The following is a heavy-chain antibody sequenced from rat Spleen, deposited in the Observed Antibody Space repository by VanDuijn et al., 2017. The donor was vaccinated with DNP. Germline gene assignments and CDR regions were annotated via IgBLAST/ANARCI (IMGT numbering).Heavy chain of an antibody. CDR1: GFTLSNYG. J-gene: IGHJ2*01. CDR3: ARWNSGHFDY. CDR2: IRYDGGTT. Sequence: EVQLVESGGGLVQPGRSLKLSCAASGFTLSNYGIHWIRQAPTKGLEWVAYIRYDGGTTKYGDSVKGRFTISRDNAKNTLYLQMNSLRSEDMATYYCARWNSGHFDYWGQGVMVPVSS. D-gene: IGHD4-3*01. V-gene: IGHV5-19*01.